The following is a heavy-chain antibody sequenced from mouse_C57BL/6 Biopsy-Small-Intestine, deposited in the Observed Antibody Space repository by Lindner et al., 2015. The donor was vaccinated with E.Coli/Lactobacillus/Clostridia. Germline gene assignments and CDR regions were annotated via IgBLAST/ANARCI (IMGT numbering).Heavy chain of an antibody. D-gene: IGHD2-5*01. Sequence: VQLQESGGDLVKPGGSLKLSCAASGFTFSTYGMSWVRQTPDKRLEWVATISSGGTYTYYPDSVKGRFTVSRDNAKKSLYLQMTGLKSEDTAMYYCSRPTYYTNYALSYWGQGTLVTVSA. CDR3: SRPTYYTNYALSY. CDR2: ISSGGTYT. J-gene: IGHJ3*01. V-gene: IGHV5-6*01. CDR1: GFTFSTYG.